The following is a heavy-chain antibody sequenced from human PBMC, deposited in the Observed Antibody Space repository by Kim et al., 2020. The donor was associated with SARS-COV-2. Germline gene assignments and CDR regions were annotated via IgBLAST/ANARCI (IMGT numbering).Heavy chain of an antibody. CDR3: ARAPYLYDFGVVITPYYYYYMDV. Sequence: SVKVSCKASGGTFSSYAISWVRQAPGQGLEWMGGIIPIFGTANYAQKFQGRVTITADESTSTAYMELSSLRSEDTAVYYCARAPYLYDFGVVITPYYYYYMDVWGKGTTVTVSS. J-gene: IGHJ6*03. D-gene: IGHD3-3*01. CDR2: IIPIFGTA. CDR1: GGTFSSYA. V-gene: IGHV1-69*13.